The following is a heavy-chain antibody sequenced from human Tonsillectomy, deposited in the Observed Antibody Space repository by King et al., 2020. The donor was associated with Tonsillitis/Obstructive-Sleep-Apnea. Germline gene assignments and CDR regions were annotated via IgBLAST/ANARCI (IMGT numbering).Heavy chain of an antibody. CDR1: GGSISTYY. J-gene: IGHJ5*02. Sequence: QLQESGPGLVKPSETLSLTCTVSGGSISTYYWSWIRQPPGKGLEWIGYMCYTGSTNYNPSLKSRVTISVDTSKNQFSLKLSSVTAADTAGYYCAHLNCSSTSCYSGWFDPWGQGTLVTVSS. V-gene: IGHV4-59*08. CDR3: AHLNCSSTSCYSGWFDP. CDR2: MCYTGST. D-gene: IGHD2-2*01.